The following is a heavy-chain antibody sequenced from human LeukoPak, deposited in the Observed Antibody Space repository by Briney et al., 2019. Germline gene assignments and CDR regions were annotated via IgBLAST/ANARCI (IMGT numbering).Heavy chain of an antibody. D-gene: IGHD4-17*01. CDR3: ARVNYGDYDYNYGMDV. CDR2: MNPNSGST. V-gene: IGHV1-8*01. CDR1: GYTFTSYD. J-gene: IGHJ6*02. Sequence: GSVKASCKASGYTFTSYDINWVRQATAQGLEWMGLMNPNSGSTGYAEKLQGRVTMTRNPSIRTAYMELSSLRSEDTAVYYCARVNYGDYDYNYGMDVSGQGPTVTVSS.